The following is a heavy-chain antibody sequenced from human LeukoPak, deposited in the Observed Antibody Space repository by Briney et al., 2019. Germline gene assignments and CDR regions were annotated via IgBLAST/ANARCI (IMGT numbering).Heavy chain of an antibody. Sequence: SVKVSCKASRGTFSSYAISWVRQAAGQGLEWMGRIIPILGIANYAPKFQGRVTITADKSTSTAYMELSSVRSEDTAVYYCARDAYYDFWSGYSKARPGGDYWGQGTLVTVSS. CDR3: ARDAYYDFWSGYSKARPGGDY. V-gene: IGHV1-69*04. J-gene: IGHJ4*02. CDR2: IIPILGIA. CDR1: RGTFSSYA. D-gene: IGHD3-3*01.